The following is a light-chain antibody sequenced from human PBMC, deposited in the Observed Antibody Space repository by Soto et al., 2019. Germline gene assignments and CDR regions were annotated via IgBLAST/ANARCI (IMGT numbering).Light chain of an antibody. Sequence: SYELTQPPSVSVAPGRTATITCWGNNIGSRSVHWYQQMSGQAPLLVIYYDRDRPSGIPERFSGSNSGNTATLTINRVEAGDEADYYCQVWDSGNGHRVFGGGTKLTVL. V-gene: IGLV3-21*04. CDR1: NIGSRS. CDR2: YDR. CDR3: QVWDSGNGHRV. J-gene: IGLJ2*01.